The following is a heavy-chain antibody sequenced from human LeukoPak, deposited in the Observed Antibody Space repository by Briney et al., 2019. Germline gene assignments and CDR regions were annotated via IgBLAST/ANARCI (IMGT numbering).Heavy chain of an antibody. CDR1: GYTFTSYD. CDR2: MNPNSGNT. D-gene: IGHD1-7*01. V-gene: IGHV1-8*01. CDR3: ARDHDWNYFWFDP. Sequence: ASVKVSCKASGYTFTSYDINWVRQATGQGLEWMGWMNPNSGNTGYAQKFQGRVTMTRNTSISTAYMELSRLRSDDTAVYYCARDHDWNYFWFDPWGQGTLVTVSS. J-gene: IGHJ5*02.